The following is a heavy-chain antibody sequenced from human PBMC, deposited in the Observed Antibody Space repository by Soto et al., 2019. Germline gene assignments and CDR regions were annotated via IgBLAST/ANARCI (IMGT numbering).Heavy chain of an antibody. V-gene: IGHV1-2*04. CDR3: ARGPSSSWYGGTVWFDP. J-gene: IGHJ5*02. CDR2: INPNSGGT. CDR1: GYTFTGYY. Sequence: QVPLVQSGAEVKKPGASVKVSCKASGYTFTGYYMHWVRQAPGQGLEWMGWINPNSGGTNYAQKFQGWVTMTRDTSISTAYMELSRLRSDDTAVYYCARGPSSSWYGGTVWFDPWGQGTLVTVSS. D-gene: IGHD6-13*01.